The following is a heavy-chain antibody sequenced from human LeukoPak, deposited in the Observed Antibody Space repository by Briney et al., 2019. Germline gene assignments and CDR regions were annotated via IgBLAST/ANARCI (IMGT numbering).Heavy chain of an antibody. CDR2: ISGSGGST. V-gene: IGHV3-23*01. Sequence: PGGSLRLSCAASGFTFSSYAMSWVRQAPGKGLEWVSAISGSGGSTYYADSVKGRFTISRDNSKNTLYLQMNSLRAEDTAVYYCAKPYCSSTSCYVGTNFDYWGQGTLVTVSS. D-gene: IGHD2-2*01. CDR3: AKPYCSSTSCYVGTNFDY. CDR1: GFTFSSYA. J-gene: IGHJ4*02.